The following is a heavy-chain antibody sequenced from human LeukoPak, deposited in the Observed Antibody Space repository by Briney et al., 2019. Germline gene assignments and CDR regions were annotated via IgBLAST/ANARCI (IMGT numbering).Heavy chain of an antibody. CDR3: ARLSSSWYHFDY. J-gene: IGHJ4*02. CDR2: ISDSGDNT. Sequence: PGGSLRLSCAASGFTFITYAMSWVRQAPGKGLEWVSAISDSGDNTYYSDSVKGRFTISRDNSKNTLYQQMNSLRVEDTAVYYCARLSSSWYHFDYWGQGTLVSVSS. CDR1: GFTFITYA. D-gene: IGHD6-13*01. V-gene: IGHV3-23*01.